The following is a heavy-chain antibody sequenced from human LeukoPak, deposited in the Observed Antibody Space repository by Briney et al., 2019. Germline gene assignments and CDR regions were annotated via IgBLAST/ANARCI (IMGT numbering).Heavy chain of an antibody. Sequence: GGSLRLSCAASGFTFSSYAMSWVRQAPGKGLEWVSAISGSGGSTYYADSVKGRFTISRDNSKNTLYLQMNSPRAEDTAVYYCAKAGPVYYYYYMDVWGKGTTVTVSS. CDR1: GFTFSSYA. J-gene: IGHJ6*03. V-gene: IGHV3-23*01. CDR2: ISGSGGST. CDR3: AKAGPVYYYYYMDV.